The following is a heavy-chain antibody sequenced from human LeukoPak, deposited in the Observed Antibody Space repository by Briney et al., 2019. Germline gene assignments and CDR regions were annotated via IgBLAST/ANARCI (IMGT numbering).Heavy chain of an antibody. CDR2: ISGSGGST. D-gene: IGHD2-21*01. V-gene: IGHV3-23*01. CDR1: GFTFSSYA. Sequence: GGSLRLSCAASGFTFSSYAMSWVRQAPGKGLEWVSAISGSGGSTYYADSVKGRFTISRDNAKNSLYLQMNSLRAEDTAVYYCARGGGYCGGDCYGIDYWGQGTLVTVSS. J-gene: IGHJ4*02. CDR3: ARGGGYCGGDCYGIDY.